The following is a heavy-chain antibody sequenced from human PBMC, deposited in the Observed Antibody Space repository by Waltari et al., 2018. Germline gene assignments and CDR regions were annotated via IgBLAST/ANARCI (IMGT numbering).Heavy chain of an antibody. CDR2: LDTEDGET. Sequence: QVQLVQSGAEVKKPGASVKVSCKVSGYTLTELSMHWVRQAPGKGLEWMGGLDTEDGETIYAQKLQGRVTRTDDTSTDTAYMELSSLRSEDTAVYYCATGRYCSSTSCSFYGMDVWGQGTTVTVSS. CDR1: GYTLTELS. D-gene: IGHD2-2*01. CDR3: ATGRYCSSTSCSFYGMDV. J-gene: IGHJ6*02. V-gene: IGHV1-24*01.